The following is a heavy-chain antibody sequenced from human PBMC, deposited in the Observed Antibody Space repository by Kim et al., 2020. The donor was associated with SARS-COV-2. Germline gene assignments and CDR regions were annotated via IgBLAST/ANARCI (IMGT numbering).Heavy chain of an antibody. D-gene: IGHD5-18*01. Sequence: SETLSLTCAVYGGSFSGYYWSWIRQPPGKGLEWIGEINHSGSTNYNPSLKSRVTISVDTSKNQFSLKLSSVTAADTAVYYCARGGGLYSYGPYYYYGMDVWGQGTTVTVSS. J-gene: IGHJ6*02. V-gene: IGHV4-34*01. CDR2: INHSGST. CDR1: GGSFSGYY. CDR3: ARGGGLYSYGPYYYYGMDV.